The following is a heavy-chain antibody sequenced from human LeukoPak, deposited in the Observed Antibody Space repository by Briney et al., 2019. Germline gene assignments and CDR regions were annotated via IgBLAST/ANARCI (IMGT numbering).Heavy chain of an antibody. V-gene: IGHV3-74*01. J-gene: IGHJ4*02. CDR2: ISTDGSST. CDR3: ARDSGSGSYGDY. D-gene: IGHD3-10*01. Sequence: GGSLRLSCAASGFTLINHWMHWVRQAPGKGLLWVSRISTDGSSTHYADSVKGRFTISRDGAKNTLYLQMNSLRAEDTAVYYCARDSGSGSYGDYWGQGTLVTVSS. CDR1: GFTLINHW.